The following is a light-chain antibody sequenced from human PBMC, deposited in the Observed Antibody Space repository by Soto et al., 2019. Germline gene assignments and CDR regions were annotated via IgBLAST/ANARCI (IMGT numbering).Light chain of an antibody. Sequence: EIVLTKSPGPRSFSPGEIATLSCRASQSVSGSFLAWYQQKPGQAPRLLIFGASSRATRIPDRFSGVGSGTDFTLTISRLEPEDVAVYYGHQYGDSPPWTFGQGTKVELK. J-gene: IGKJ1*01. CDR3: HQYGDSPPWT. CDR1: QSVSGSF. CDR2: GAS. V-gene: IGKV3-20*01.